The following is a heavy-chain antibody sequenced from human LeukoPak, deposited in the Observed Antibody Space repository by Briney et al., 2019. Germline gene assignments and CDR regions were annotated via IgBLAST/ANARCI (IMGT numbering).Heavy chain of an antibody. CDR1: GFTFSSYS. V-gene: IGHV3-21*01. D-gene: IGHD1-26*01. Sequence: PGGSLRLSCAASGFTFSSYSMNWVRQAPGKGPEWVSSISSSSSYIYYADSVKGRFTISRDNAKNSLYLQMNSLGPEDTAVYYCARDPYSGNYGNYYYYYMDVWGKGTTVTISS. CDR2: ISSSSSYI. CDR3: ARDPYSGNYGNYYYYYMDV. J-gene: IGHJ6*03.